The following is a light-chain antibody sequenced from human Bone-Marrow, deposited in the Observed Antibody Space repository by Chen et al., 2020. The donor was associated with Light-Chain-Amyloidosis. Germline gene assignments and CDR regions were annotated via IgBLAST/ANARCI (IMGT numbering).Light chain of an antibody. V-gene: IGLV3-21*02. J-gene: IGLJ2*01. Sequence: SYVLTQPSSVSVSPGQTATIDCGGNNIGSTSGHWYQQNPGQAPLLVVYDESDRPSGIPDRFYGAKSGTSACLAMTGHQAEDEADYCCQSVDSYFVVFGGGTKLSGL. CDR2: DES. CDR3: QSVDSYFVV. CDR1: NIGSTS.